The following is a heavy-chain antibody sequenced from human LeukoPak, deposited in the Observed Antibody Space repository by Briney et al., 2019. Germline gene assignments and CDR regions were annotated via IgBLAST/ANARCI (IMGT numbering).Heavy chain of an antibody. CDR3: VRGHGGY. CDR2: TYNGGST. V-gene: IGHV4-61*05. CDR1: GGSISSSIYH. J-gene: IGHJ4*02. Sequence: PLETLSLTCTVSGGSISSSIYHWFWIRQPPGKGLEWIGFTYNGGSTYYNPSLKSRVTISVDMAKNQFSLKVMSVTAADTAVYYCVRGHGGYWGQGTLVTVSS.